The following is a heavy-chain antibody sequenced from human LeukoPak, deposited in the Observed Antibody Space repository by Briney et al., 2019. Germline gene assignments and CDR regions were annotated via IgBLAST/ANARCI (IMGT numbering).Heavy chain of an antibody. J-gene: IGHJ5*02. CDR3: ARGRYYYDSSGYDQNWFDP. V-gene: IGHV1-8*02. CDR1: GYTFTSYY. D-gene: IGHD3-22*01. CDR2: MNPNSGNT. Sequence: ASVKVSCKASGYTFTSYYMHWVRQAPGHGLEWMGWMNPNSGNTGYAQKFQGRVTMTRNTSISTAYMELSSLRSEDTAVYYCARGRYYYDSSGYDQNWFDPWGQGTLVTVSS.